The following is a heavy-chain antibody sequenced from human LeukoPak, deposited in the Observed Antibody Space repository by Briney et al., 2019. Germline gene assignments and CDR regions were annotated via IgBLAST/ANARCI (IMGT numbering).Heavy chain of an antibody. Sequence: GGSLRLSCAASGFTFDDYAMHWVRQAPGKGLEWVSGISWNSGSIGYADSVKGRFTISRDNAKNSLYLQMNGLRAEDTALYYCAKDEGFDTWGQGTLVTVSS. CDR1: GFTFDDYA. CDR2: ISWNSGSI. V-gene: IGHV3-9*01. CDR3: AKDEGFDT. J-gene: IGHJ5*02.